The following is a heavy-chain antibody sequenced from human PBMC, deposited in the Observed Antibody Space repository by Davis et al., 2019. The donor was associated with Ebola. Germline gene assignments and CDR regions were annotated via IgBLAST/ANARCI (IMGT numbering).Heavy chain of an antibody. CDR3: AGGHNYAHEY. V-gene: IGHV1-2*06. CDR2: VILKSCAT. CDR1: AYTFTDYY. J-gene: IGHJ4*02. Sequence: ASVQVSCKASAYTFTDYYIHWLRQAPGQGLEGLGRVILKSCATNYAQKFQGRVTMTRDTSISTVYMELNSLRYDDTADYYCAGGHNYAHEYWGQGTLVTVSS. D-gene: IGHD4-11*01.